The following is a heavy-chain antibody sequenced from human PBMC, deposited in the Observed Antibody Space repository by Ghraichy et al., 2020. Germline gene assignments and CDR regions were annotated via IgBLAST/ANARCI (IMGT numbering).Heavy chain of an antibody. J-gene: IGHJ6*02. CDR2: TYYTGST. D-gene: IGHD3-16*01. CDR3: ARGVSVKYYGMDV. V-gene: IGHV4-59*01. Sequence: SETLSLTCTVSGDSLSSDYWSWIRQPPGKGLECIGYTYYTGSTHYNPSLKSRITISVDRSKNQISLRLRSVTAADTGVYYCARGVSVKYYGMDVCGQGTTVAVSS. CDR1: GDSLSSDY.